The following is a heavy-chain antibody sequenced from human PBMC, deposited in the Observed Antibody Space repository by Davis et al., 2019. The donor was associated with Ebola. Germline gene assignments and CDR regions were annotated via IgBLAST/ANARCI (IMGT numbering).Heavy chain of an antibody. CDR3: VRLYSTSWLFDY. Sequence: GESLKISCAASGFTFSTYWMAWFRQAPGKGLEWVANLNQGGSDKYYVGSVKGRFTISKDNAKNSLYLQMNSLRAEDPAVYYCVRLYSTSWLFDYWGQGTLVTVSS. CDR1: GFTFSTYW. D-gene: IGHD6-6*01. J-gene: IGHJ4*02. V-gene: IGHV3-7*01. CDR2: LNQGGSDK.